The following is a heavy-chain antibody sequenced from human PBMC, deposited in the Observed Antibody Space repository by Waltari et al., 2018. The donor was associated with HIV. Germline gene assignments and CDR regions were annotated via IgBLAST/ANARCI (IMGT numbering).Heavy chain of an antibody. Sequence: EVQLVESGGGLVKPGGTLSISCAASGLTFSGHTMNWVRQAPGKGLEWVSSISSSGTYIYYVDSVQGRFTISRDNAKNSLYLQMNSLRVEDTAIYYCAKVDTHGYLPYNWGQGTLVTVSS. J-gene: IGHJ4*02. D-gene: IGHD5-12*01. CDR1: GLTFSGHT. V-gene: IGHV3-21*01. CDR2: ISSSGTYI. CDR3: AKVDTHGYLPYN.